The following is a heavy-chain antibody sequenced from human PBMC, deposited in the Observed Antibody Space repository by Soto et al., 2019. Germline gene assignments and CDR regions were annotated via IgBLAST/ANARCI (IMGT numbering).Heavy chain of an antibody. Sequence: SETLSLTCTVSGGSISSGGYYWSWIRQHPGKGLEWIGYIYYSGSTYYNPSLKSRVTISVDTSKNQFSLKLSSVAAADTAVYYCASEQPIYNWFDPWGQGTLVTVSS. V-gene: IGHV4-31*03. CDR2: IYYSGST. CDR3: ASEQPIYNWFDP. J-gene: IGHJ5*02. D-gene: IGHD6-13*01. CDR1: GGSISSGGYY.